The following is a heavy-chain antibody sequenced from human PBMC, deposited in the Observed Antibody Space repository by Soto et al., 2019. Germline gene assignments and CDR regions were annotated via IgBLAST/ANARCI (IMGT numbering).Heavy chain of an antibody. CDR2: ISYDGSNK. Sequence: PGGSLRLSCAASGFTFSSYGMHWVRQAAGKGLEWVAVISYDGSNKYYADSVKGRFTISRDNSKNTLYLQMNSLRAEDTAVYYCAEVNTAVAEIYYYGMDVWGHGTTVTVSS. D-gene: IGHD6-19*01. CDR3: AEVNTAVAEIYYYGMDV. V-gene: IGHV3-30*18. J-gene: IGHJ6*02. CDR1: GFTFSSYG.